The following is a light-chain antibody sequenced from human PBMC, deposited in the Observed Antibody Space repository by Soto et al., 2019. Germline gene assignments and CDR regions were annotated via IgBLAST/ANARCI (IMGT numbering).Light chain of an antibody. CDR2: EVT. Sequence: QSALTQPASVSGSPGQSITISCTGTSSDVGSYSSVSWYQQNPGKAPKLMIYEVTNRPSGVSNRFSGSKSGNTASLTISGLQAEDEADYYCSSHTSRAAYVFGTGTKVTVL. V-gene: IGLV2-14*01. CDR3: SSHTSRAAYV. CDR1: SSDVGSYSS. J-gene: IGLJ1*01.